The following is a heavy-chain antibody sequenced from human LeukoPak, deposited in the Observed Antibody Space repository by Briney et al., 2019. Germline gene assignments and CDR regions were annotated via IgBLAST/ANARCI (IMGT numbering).Heavy chain of an antibody. CDR3: ARQVGSGSFSLDY. CDR1: GFTLTSYA. Sequence: GGSLRLSCAASGFTLTSYAMHWVRQAPGKGREFVSAISSNGRSTNYANSVKGRFTVSRDISTNTVYLQMGNLRAEDMGVYYCARQVGSGSFSLDYWGQGTLVTVPS. J-gene: IGHJ4*02. V-gene: IGHV3-64*01. CDR2: ISSNGRST. D-gene: IGHD3-10*01.